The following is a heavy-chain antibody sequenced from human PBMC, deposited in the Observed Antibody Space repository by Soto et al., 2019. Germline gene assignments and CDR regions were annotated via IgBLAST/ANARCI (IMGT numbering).Heavy chain of an antibody. CDR3: ARVLGVYCSGGSCYSSWFDP. CDR1: GYTFTSYD. Sequence: ASVKVSCKASGYTFTSYDINWVRQATGQGLEWMGWMNPNSGNTGYAQKFQGRVTMTRNTSISTAYMELSSLRSEDTAVYYCARVLGVYCSGGSCYSSWFDPWGQGTLVTVSS. V-gene: IGHV1-8*01. D-gene: IGHD2-15*01. CDR2: MNPNSGNT. J-gene: IGHJ5*02.